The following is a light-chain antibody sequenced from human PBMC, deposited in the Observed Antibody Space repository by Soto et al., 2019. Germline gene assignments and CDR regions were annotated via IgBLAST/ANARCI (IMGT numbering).Light chain of an antibody. J-gene: IGKJ1*01. CDR2: GAS. CDR1: QSIGSN. Sequence: EIVMTQSPATLSVSPGERATLSCRASQSIGSNLAWYQQKPGQAPRLLIYGASSRATAIPDRFSGSGSGTDFTLSISRLEPEDFAVYYCQQYGDSRTFGQGTKVDIK. CDR3: QQYGDSRT. V-gene: IGKV3-20*01.